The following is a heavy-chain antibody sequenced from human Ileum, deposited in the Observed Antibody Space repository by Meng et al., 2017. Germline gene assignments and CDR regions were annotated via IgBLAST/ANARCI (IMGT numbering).Heavy chain of an antibody. CDR1: GGSFSGYY. D-gene: IGHD6-13*01. J-gene: IGHJ4*02. V-gene: IGHV4-34*01. CDR2: INHSGST. CDR3: ARGGIGKNGLDY. Sequence: SETLSLTCVVYGGSFSGYYWSWIRQPPGKGLEWIGEINHSGSTNYNPSLKSRVTISVDTSKNQFSLKLSSVTAADTAIYYCARGGIGKNGLDYWGQGTLVTVSS.